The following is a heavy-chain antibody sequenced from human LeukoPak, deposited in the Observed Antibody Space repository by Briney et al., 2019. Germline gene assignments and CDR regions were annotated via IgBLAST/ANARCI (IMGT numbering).Heavy chain of an antibody. Sequence: LVASVKVSCKASGYTFTDYYMQWVRQAPGQGLEWMGWFNPNSGGTNYAQKFQGRVTMTRDTSISTAYMELSRLRSDDTAVYYCARGGLSSTSRFIAYWGQGTLVTVSS. CDR1: GYTFTDYY. V-gene: IGHV1-2*03. J-gene: IGHJ4*02. CDR2: FNPNSGGT. D-gene: IGHD2-2*01. CDR3: ARGGLSSTSRFIAY.